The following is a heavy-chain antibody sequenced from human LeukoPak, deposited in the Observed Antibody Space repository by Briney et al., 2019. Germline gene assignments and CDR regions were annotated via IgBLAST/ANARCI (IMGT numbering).Heavy chain of an antibody. CDR3: AKESCSGGSCYIFDY. CDR2: INHSGST. Sequence: SETLSLTCAVYGGSFSGYYWSWIRQPPGKGLEWIGEINHSGSTNYNPSLKSRVTISVDPSKNQFSLKLSSVTAADTAVYYCAKESCSGGSCYIFDYWGQGTLVTVSS. J-gene: IGHJ4*02. V-gene: IGHV4-34*01. D-gene: IGHD2-15*01. CDR1: GGSFSGYY.